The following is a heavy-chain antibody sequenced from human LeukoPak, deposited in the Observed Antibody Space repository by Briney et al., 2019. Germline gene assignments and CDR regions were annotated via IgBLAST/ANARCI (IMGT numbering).Heavy chain of an antibody. CDR1: GGSISSYY. Sequence: SETLSLTCTVSGGSISSYYWSWIRQPPGKGLEWIGYIYYSGSTNYNPSLKSRVTISVDTSKNQFSLKLSSVTAADAAVYYCATATGHSSSWYFDYWGQGTLVTVSP. V-gene: IGHV4-59*08. CDR3: ATATGHSSSWYFDY. J-gene: IGHJ4*02. CDR2: IYYSGST. D-gene: IGHD6-13*01.